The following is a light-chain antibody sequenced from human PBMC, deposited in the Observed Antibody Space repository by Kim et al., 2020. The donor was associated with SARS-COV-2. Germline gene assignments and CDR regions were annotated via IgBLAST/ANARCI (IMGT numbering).Light chain of an antibody. CDR1: QSLLARAKSKSH. Sequence: ATFNCKCSQSLLARAKSKSHLGWYQQKPGQPPKLLVYWASTRESGVPDRFSGSESGTDFTLTISSLQAEDVAVYYCQQYYATPPTFGGGTKVDIK. J-gene: IGKJ4*01. CDR3: QQYYATPPT. V-gene: IGKV4-1*01. CDR2: WAS.